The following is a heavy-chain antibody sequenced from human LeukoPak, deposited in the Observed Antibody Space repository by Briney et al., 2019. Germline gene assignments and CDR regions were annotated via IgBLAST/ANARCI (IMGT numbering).Heavy chain of an antibody. CDR2: ISYDGSNK. Sequence: PGGSLRLSCAASGFTFSSYGMHWVRQAPGKGLEWEAVISYDGSNKYYADSVKGRFTISRDNSKNTLYLQMNSLRAEDTAVYYCAKGLTNSSSWYSFDYWGQGTLVTVSS. J-gene: IGHJ4*02. D-gene: IGHD6-13*01. CDR3: AKGLTNSSSWYSFDY. V-gene: IGHV3-30*18. CDR1: GFTFSSYG.